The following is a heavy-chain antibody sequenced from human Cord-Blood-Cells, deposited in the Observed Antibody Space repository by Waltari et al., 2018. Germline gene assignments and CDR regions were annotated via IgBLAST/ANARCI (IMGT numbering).Heavy chain of an antibody. CDR1: GSSIRSGSY. Sequence: QVQLQESGPGLVKPSETLSLTCTVSGSSIRSGSYWGWIRQPQGKGLEWIGSIYHSGSTYYNPSLKSRVTISVDTSKNQFSLKLSAVTAADTAVYYCARGVWSGYYTMWGQGTLVTVSS. CDR3: ARGVWSGYYTM. CDR2: IYHSGST. D-gene: IGHD3-3*01. J-gene: IGHJ4*02. V-gene: IGHV4-38-2*02.